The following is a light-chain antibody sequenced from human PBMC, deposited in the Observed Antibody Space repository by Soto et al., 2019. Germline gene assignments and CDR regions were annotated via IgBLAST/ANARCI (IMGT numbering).Light chain of an antibody. V-gene: IGKV3-20*01. Sequence: EIVLTQSPGTLSLSPGERATLSCRASQSVSINYLAWYQQKPGQAPRLLIYGASSSATGIPDRFSGSGSGTDFTLTISRLESEDFSVYYCHQHGPSPPYTFGQGTKVEIK. CDR3: HQHGPSPPYT. J-gene: IGKJ2*01. CDR2: GAS. CDR1: QSVSINY.